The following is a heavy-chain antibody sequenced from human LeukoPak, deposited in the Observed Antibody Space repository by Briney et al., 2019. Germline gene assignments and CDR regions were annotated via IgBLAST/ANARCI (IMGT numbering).Heavy chain of an antibody. CDR3: ATDRGWRTSGYYLYYFEY. V-gene: IGHV3-7*01. D-gene: IGHD3-3*01. J-gene: IGHJ4*02. Sequence: GRSLRLSCAASGFIFTNYFMSWVRQAPGKGLEWVASIKHDGSEKYYVDSVRGRFTISRDNTMNSLYLQMSSLRAEDTAVYYCATDRGWRTSGYYLYYFEYWGQGTLVTYSS. CDR2: IKHDGSEK. CDR1: GFIFTNYF.